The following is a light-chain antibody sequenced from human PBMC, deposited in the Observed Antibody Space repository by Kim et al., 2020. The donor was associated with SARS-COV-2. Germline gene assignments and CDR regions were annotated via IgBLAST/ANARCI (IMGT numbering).Light chain of an antibody. Sequence: APGERATPSCRASQSVSSNYLAWYQRKPGQAPRLLIYGASNRATDIPDRFSGSGSGTDFTLTISSLGPEDFAVYYCHQYATSPRTFGQGTKVDIK. V-gene: IGKV3-20*01. J-gene: IGKJ1*01. CDR2: GAS. CDR1: QSVSSNY. CDR3: HQYATSPRT.